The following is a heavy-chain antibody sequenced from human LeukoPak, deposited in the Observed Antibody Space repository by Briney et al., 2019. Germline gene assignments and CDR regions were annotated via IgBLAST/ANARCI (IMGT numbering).Heavy chain of an antibody. CDR3: ARGGTYYDFWSGSRDGRYYMDV. CDR2: INHSGST. J-gene: IGHJ6*03. Sequence: PSETLSLTCAVYGGSFSGYYWSWIRQPPGKGLEWIGEINHSGSTYYNPSLKSRVTISVDTSKNQFSLKLSSVTAADTAVYYCARGGTYYDFWSGSRDGRYYMDVWGKGTTVTVSS. V-gene: IGHV4-34*01. D-gene: IGHD3-3*01. CDR1: GGSFSGYY.